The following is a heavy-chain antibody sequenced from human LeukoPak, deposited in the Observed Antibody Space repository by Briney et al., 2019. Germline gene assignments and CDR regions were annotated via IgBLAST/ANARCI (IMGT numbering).Heavy chain of an antibody. D-gene: IGHD1-1*01. Sequence: PSETLSLTCAVYGGSFSGYYWSWIRQPPGKGLEWIGEINHSGSTNYNPSLKSRVTISVDTSKNQFSLKLSSVTAADTAVYYRARPNWNNWFDPWGQGTLVTVSS. V-gene: IGHV4-34*01. CDR1: GGSFSGYY. J-gene: IGHJ5*02. CDR2: INHSGST. CDR3: ARPNWNNWFDP.